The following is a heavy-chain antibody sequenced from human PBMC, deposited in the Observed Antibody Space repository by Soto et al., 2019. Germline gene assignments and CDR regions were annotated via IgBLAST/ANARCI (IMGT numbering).Heavy chain of an antibody. CDR2: IKSKSDGGTT. D-gene: IGHD2-8*01. CDR1: GFSFSDVW. J-gene: IGHJ4*02. Sequence: EVQLVESGGGLIKPGGSVRLSCAGSGFSFSDVWMNWVRQAPGKGLEWVARIKSKSDGGTTDYAAPVKGRFIISRDDSKRTVSLQMNSLRTEDTGVYYCLNGDSWGQGKLVIVSS. V-gene: IGHV3-15*07. CDR3: LNGDS.